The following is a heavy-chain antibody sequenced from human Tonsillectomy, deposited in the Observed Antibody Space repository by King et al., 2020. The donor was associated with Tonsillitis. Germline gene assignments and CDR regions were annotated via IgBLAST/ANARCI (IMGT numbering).Heavy chain of an antibody. CDR1: GFTFSTYR. V-gene: IGHV3-21*01. D-gene: IGHD1-26*01. Sequence: QLVESGGGLVKPGGSLRLSCAASGFTFSTYRMNWVRQAPGRGLEWVSTIYSNSDYIYYADSVKGRFTISRDNAKSSLYLQLGSLRAEDTAVYYCARDTSESYHNFDYWGQGTLVTVSS. CDR3: ARDTSESYHNFDY. CDR2: IYSNSDYI. J-gene: IGHJ4*02.